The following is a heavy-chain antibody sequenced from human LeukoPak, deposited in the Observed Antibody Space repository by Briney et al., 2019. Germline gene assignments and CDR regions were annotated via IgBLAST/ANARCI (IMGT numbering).Heavy chain of an antibody. V-gene: IGHV4-59*01. CDR1: GGSISSYY. J-gene: IGHJ6*02. Sequence: SETLSLTCTVSGGSISSYYWSWIRQPPGKGLEWIGYIYYSGSTNYNPSLKSRVTISVDTSKNQFSLKLSSVTAADTAVYYCARGRDTPHTYGMDVWSQGTTVTVSS. CDR3: ARGRDTPHTYGMDV. CDR2: IYYSGST. D-gene: IGHD5-18*01.